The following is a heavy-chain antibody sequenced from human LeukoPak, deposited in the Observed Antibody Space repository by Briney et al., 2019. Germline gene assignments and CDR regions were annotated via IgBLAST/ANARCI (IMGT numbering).Heavy chain of an antibody. CDR1: GGTFSSYT. CDR3: ARPYCSSTSCSVSLGY. V-gene: IGHV1-69*02. Sequence: SVKVSCKASGGTFSSYTISWVRQAPGQGLEWMGRIIPILGIANYAQKFQGRVTITADKSTSTAYMELSSLRSEDTAVYYCARPYCSSTSCSVSLGYWGQGTQVTVSS. CDR2: IIPILGIA. D-gene: IGHD2-2*01. J-gene: IGHJ4*02.